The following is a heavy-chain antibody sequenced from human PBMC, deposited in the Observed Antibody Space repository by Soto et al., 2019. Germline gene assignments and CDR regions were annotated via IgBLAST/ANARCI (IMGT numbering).Heavy chain of an antibody. CDR1: GYTFTSYA. D-gene: IGHD3-3*01. CDR3: AREDGRFLEWLSLKANDY. V-gene: IGHV1-3*01. CDR2: INAENGNT. J-gene: IGHJ4*02. Sequence: ASVKVSCKASGYTFTSYAMHWVRQAPGQRLEWMGWINAENGNTKYSQNFQGRVTITRDTSASTAYMELSSLRSEDTAVYYCAREDGRFLEWLSLKANDYWGQGTLVTVSS.